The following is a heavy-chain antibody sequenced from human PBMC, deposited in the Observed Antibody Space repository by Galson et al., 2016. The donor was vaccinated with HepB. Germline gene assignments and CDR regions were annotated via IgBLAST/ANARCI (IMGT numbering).Heavy chain of an antibody. V-gene: IGHV3-33*01. CDR2: IWSDGSNT. Sequence: SGAEVKKPGDSLQISCKTSGYSFTTYWIGWVRQAPGKGLEWISVIWSDGSNTYYADSVKGRFTISRDNSKTTVYLQMNSLRAENTAVYYGVRDRVTLQHPYFMDVWGKGTTVTVSS. CDR3: VRDRVTLQHPYFMDV. CDR1: GYSFTTYW. J-gene: IGHJ6*04. D-gene: IGHD1-1*01.